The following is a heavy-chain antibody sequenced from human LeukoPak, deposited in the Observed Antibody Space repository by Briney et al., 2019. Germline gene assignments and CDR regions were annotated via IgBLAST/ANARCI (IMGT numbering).Heavy chain of an antibody. D-gene: IGHD4-23*01. CDR2: IRSDGGSS. V-gene: IGHV3-74*01. CDR3: VRDLDLGGYSSFVS. J-gene: IGHJ4*02. Sequence: GGSLRLSCAASGFTFSSYFWMHWVRQAPGKGLVWVSRIRSDGGSSTYADSVKGRFTISRDNAKNTLYLQMNTLRAEDTVVYYCVRDLDLGGYSSFVSWGQGTLVTVSS. CDR1: GFTFSSYFW.